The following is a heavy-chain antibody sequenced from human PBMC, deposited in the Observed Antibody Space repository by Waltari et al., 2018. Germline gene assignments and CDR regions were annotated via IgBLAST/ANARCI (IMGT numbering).Heavy chain of an antibody. D-gene: IGHD1-7*01. J-gene: IGHJ5*02. V-gene: IGHV4-34*02. CDR3: ARRPTGTTSWFDP. Sequence: QVQLKQWGAGTLKPSDTLSLTCGVYGGSFSGYHWTWVRQSPGKGLEWIGEINNGGVTNYSPSLKSRVTISVDASKNQFSLFVSSVTAADTAVYYCARRPTGTTSWFDPWGQGTLVTVSS. CDR1: GGSFSGYH. CDR2: INNGGVT.